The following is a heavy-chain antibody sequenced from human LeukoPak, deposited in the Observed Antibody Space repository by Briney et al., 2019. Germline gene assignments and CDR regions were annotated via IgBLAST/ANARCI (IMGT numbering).Heavy chain of an antibody. J-gene: IGHJ4*02. D-gene: IGHD3-9*01. CDR2: ISGDGGST. CDR1: GFTFDEYA. V-gene: IGHV3-43*02. CDR3: ARGRYFSPYYFDY. Sequence: GGSLRLSCAASGFTFDEYAMHWVRQAPGKGLEWVSLISGDGGSTYYADSVKGRFTISRDNSKNTLYLQINSLRAEDTAVYSCARGRYFSPYYFDYWGQGTLVTVSS.